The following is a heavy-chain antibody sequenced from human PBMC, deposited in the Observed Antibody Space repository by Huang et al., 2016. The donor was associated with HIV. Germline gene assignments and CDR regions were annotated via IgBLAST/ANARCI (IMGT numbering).Heavy chain of an antibody. CDR2: VYQSVST. Sequence: QLQLQESGPGQVKPSETLSLTCTVSGDFISSTNYYWGWIRQSPGKGLEWVGSVYQSVSTNYNPSLKIRVTLSVDTSRNQFSLRWNSVTAADTAVYYCASQHIGAAATWFWGRGTQVAVSS. J-gene: IGHJ4*02. D-gene: IGHD6-13*01. CDR3: ASQHIGAAATWF. V-gene: IGHV4-39*01. CDR1: GDFISSTNYY.